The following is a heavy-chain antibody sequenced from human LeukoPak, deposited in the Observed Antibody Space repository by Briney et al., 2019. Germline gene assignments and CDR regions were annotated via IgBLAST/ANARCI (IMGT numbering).Heavy chain of an antibody. V-gene: IGHV3-64D*09. CDR1: GFTFKKYA. Sequence: GGSLRLSCSASGFTFKKYAMHWVRQAPGKGLEYVSAINSNGGRTYYADSVKGRFTISRDNSKNTLYLQMSSLRVDDTAVYYCVKDLYYDNSGYYSGAFVYWGQGTLVTVSS. J-gene: IGHJ4*02. D-gene: IGHD3-22*01. CDR2: INSNGGRT. CDR3: VKDLYYDNSGYYSGAFVY.